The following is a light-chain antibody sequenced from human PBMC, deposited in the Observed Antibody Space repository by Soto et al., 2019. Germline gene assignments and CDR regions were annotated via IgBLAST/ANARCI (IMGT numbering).Light chain of an antibody. J-gene: IGLJ1*01. CDR3: CSSAPDSTYV. CDR2: KGT. Sequence: QATRAQPASGSGSPGQSSTVSCTGTSSDVGGYNHVSLYQQHPHRAPQVIIYKGTQRPSGVSNRFSGSTSGNAASLTISALQADDEADYFCCSSAPDSTYVFGTGTKV. V-gene: IGLV2-23*01. CDR1: SSDVGGYNH.